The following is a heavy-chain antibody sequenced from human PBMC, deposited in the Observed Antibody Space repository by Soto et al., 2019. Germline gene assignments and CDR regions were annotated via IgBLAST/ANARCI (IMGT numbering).Heavy chain of an antibody. CDR2: IYHSGDT. Sequence: PAETLSLTCTVSGGSLGSYYWSWIRQPPGRGLEWIGTIYHSGDTYYNPSLKSRVTISGDTSKNQFSLQLTSVAAADTAVYYCARDRSQDYDSSGLFDSWGQGILVTVSS. J-gene: IGHJ4*02. CDR3: ARDRSQDYDSSGLFDS. CDR1: GGSLGSYY. D-gene: IGHD3-22*01. V-gene: IGHV4-59*12.